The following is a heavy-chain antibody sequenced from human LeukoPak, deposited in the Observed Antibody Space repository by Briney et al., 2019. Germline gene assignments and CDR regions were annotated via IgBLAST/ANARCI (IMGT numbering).Heavy chain of an antibody. J-gene: IGHJ6*03. V-gene: IGHV4-38-2*01. CDR1: GYSISRGYY. D-gene: IGHD2-15*01. Sequence: SETLSLTCAVSGYSISRGYYWGWIRQPPGKGLEWIGSIYHSGSTYSNPSLKSRVTISVDTSKNQFSLKLSSVTAADTAVYYCARIAVGATRGPMDVWGKGTTVTVSS. CDR2: IYHSGST. CDR3: ARIAVGATRGPMDV.